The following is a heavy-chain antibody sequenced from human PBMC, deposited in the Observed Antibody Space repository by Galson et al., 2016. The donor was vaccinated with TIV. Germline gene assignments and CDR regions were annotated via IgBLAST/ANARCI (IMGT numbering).Heavy chain of an antibody. V-gene: IGHV1-69*02. J-gene: IGHJ6*03. CDR1: GGTFSSFT. CDR3: ASDHEGDSWSGSYRVGYYNFMDV. D-gene: IGHD3-3*01. Sequence: CKASGGTFSSFTISWVRQAPGQGLEWMGRIIPILGIANYAQKFQGRLSIIADKSTSTAYMETSSLRSEDTAVYYCASDHEGDSWSGSYRVGYYNFMDVWGKGTTVTVSS. CDR2: IIPILGIA.